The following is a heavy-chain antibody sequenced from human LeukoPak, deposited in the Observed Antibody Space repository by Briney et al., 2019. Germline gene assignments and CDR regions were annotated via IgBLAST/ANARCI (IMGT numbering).Heavy chain of an antibody. CDR1: GYTFTGDY. Sequence: ASVKVSCKTSGYTFTGDYMHWVRQAPGQGLEWMGWINPNNGGTNYAQKFQGRVTMTRDTSISTAYMELSRLRSDDTAVYYCARFPHNYDSPLSWGQGTLVTVSS. V-gene: IGHV1-2*02. CDR3: ARFPHNYDSPLS. D-gene: IGHD5-12*01. J-gene: IGHJ4*02. CDR2: INPNNGGT.